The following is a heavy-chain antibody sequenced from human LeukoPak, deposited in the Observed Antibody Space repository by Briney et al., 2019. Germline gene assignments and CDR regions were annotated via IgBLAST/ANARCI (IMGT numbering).Heavy chain of an antibody. CDR3: ARQPVEMATRTSPDY. CDR1: GGSFSGYY. Sequence: SETLSLTCAVYGGSFSGYYWSWIRQPPGKGLEWIGEINHSGSTNYNPSLKSRVTISVDTSKNQFSLKLSSVTAADTAVYYCARQPVEMATRTSPDYWGQGTLVTVSS. CDR2: INHSGST. V-gene: IGHV4-34*01. D-gene: IGHD5-24*01. J-gene: IGHJ4*02.